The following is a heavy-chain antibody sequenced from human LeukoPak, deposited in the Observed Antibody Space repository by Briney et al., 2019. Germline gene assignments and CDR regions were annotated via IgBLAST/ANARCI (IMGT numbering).Heavy chain of an antibody. D-gene: IGHD3-16*01. CDR1: GFTVSSYE. CDR3: AKGFMRWGEVYYMDV. CDR2: ISSSGRAI. J-gene: IGHJ6*03. V-gene: IGHV3-48*03. Sequence: GGSLRLSCAASGFTVSSYEMNWVRQAPGKGLEWLSYISSSGRAIYYADSVKGRFTISRDNSKNTLYLQMNSLRAEDTAVYYCAKGFMRWGEVYYMDVWGKGTTVTVSS.